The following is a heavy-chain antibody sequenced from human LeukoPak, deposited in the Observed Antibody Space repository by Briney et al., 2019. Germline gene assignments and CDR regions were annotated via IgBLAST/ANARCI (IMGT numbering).Heavy chain of an antibody. D-gene: IGHD4-17*01. J-gene: IGHJ4*02. CDR3: ARTHTVTTSCLDY. CDR1: GFTFSDYY. V-gene: IGHV3-11*03. CDR2: ISSSSSHT. Sequence: PGGSLRLSCAASGFTFSDYYMSWVRQAPGKGLEWVSYISSSSSHTNYADSVKGRFTISRDNAKNSLYLQMNSLRAEDTAVYYCARTHTVTTSCLDYWGQGTLVTVSS.